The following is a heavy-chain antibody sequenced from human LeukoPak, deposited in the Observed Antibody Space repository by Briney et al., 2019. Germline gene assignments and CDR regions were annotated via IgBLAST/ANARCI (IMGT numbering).Heavy chain of an antibody. CDR2: ISSSRSYI. J-gene: IGHJ4*02. Sequence: GGSLRLSCAASGFTFSSYSMNWVRQAPGKGLEWVSSISSSRSYIYYADSVKGRCTISRDNAKNSLYLQMNSLRAEDTAVYYCAREKPALTYYYDSSGYYYFDYWGQGTLVTVSS. V-gene: IGHV3-21*01. CDR1: GFTFSSYS. D-gene: IGHD3-22*01. CDR3: AREKPALTYYYDSSGYYYFDY.